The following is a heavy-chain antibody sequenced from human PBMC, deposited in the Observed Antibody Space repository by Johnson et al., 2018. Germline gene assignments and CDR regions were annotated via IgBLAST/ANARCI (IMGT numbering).Heavy chain of an antibody. J-gene: IGHJ2*01. Sequence: SCSSHGFHWVRQAPGKGLQWVAVIWYDGTTVSYADSVKGRFTISRDNSRNTLYLQMNSLGVEDTAVYYCAGGTSADNSNWFFVDWYLDLWGRGTLVTVSS. CDR2: IWYDGTTV. CDR3: AGGTSADNSNWFFVDWYLDL. D-gene: IGHD1/OR15-1a*01. CDR1: SCSSHG. V-gene: IGHV3-33*01.